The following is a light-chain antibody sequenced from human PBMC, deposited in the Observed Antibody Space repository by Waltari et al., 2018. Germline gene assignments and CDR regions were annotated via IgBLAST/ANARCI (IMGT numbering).Light chain of an antibody. V-gene: IGKV1-8*01. J-gene: IGKJ1*01. Sequence: AIRMTQSPSSISASTGARVTITCRANQSISSYLAWYQQKPGKAPNLLIYAASTLQSGVPSRFSGSGSRTDFTLTISCLQSEDFATFYCQQYYTYPWTFGQGTKVEVK. CDR2: AAS. CDR1: QSISSY. CDR3: QQYYTYPWT.